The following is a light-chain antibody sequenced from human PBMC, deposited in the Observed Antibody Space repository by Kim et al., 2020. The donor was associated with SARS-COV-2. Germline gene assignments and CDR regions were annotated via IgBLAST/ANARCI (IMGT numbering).Light chain of an antibody. J-gene: IGLJ3*02. CDR3: QSADSSGTYRV. V-gene: IGLV3-25*03. Sequence: SYELTQPPSVSVSPGQTARITCSGDALPKHYAYWYQQKPGQAPVLVIYKDTERPSGIPERFSGSSSGTTVTLTISGVQAEDEADYYCQSADSSGTYRVFGGGTKVTVL. CDR2: KDT. CDR1: ALPKHY.